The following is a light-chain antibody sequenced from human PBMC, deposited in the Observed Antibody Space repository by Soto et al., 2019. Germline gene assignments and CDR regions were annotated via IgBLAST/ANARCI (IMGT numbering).Light chain of an antibody. CDR3: QHYNSYSEA. CDR1: QGIGNA. Sequence: IQLTQSPSSLSASVGDRVTISCRASQGIGNALGWYQQKPGKAPKFLIYDASNLESGVPSRFSGSGSGTEFTLTISSLQPDDFATYYCQHYNSYSEAVGQGTQVEIK. J-gene: IGKJ1*01. CDR2: DAS. V-gene: IGKV1-13*02.